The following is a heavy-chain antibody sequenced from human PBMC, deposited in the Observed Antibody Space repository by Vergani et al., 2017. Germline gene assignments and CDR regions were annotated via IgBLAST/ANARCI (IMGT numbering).Heavy chain of an antibody. V-gene: IGHV4-4*07. D-gene: IGHD3-22*01. CDR3: ARGWRPGAWTVVDYMDV. CDR2: IYTSGST. CDR1: GGSISSYY. J-gene: IGHJ6*03. Sequence: QVQLQESGPGLVKPSETLSLTCTVSGGSISSYYWSWIRQPAGKGLEWIGRIYTSGSTNYNPSLTGRVPMSVDTSKNQFSLKLSSVTAADTAVYYCARGWRPGAWTVVDYMDVWGKGTTVTVSS.